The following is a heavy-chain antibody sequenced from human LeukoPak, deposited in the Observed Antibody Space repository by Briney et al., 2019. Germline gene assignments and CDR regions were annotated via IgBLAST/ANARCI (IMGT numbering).Heavy chain of an antibody. J-gene: IGHJ4*02. CDR1: GFTFSRYW. Sequence: PGGSLRLFCAASGFTFSRYWMSWVRQAPGKGLEWVANIKQDGNEKYYVDSVKGRFTISRDNAKNSLYLQMNSLRAEDTAVYYCARDLFSPVVPAAGTFDSWGQGTLVTVSS. CDR3: ARDLFSPVVPAAGTFDS. D-gene: IGHD2-2*01. CDR2: IKQDGNEK. V-gene: IGHV3-7*01.